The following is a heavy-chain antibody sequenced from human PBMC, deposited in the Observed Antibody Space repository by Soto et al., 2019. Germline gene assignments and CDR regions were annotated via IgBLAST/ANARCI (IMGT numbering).Heavy chain of an antibody. CDR3: AREGGYNAPARY. CDR2: ISYSGST. J-gene: IGHJ4*02. D-gene: IGHD1-26*01. V-gene: IGHV4-59*01. CDR1: GGSISSYY. Sequence: QVQLQESGPGLVKPSETLSLTCTVSGGSISSYYWSWIRQPPGKGLEWIGYISYSGSTNYNPSLKSRVSVSLDTSKHQFSLILSSVTAADTAVYYCAREGGYNAPARYWGQGTLVTVSS.